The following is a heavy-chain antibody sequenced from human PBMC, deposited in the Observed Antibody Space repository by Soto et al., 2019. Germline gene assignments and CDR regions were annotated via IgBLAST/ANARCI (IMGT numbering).Heavy chain of an antibody. CDR2: TSNDGSNK. CDR1: GFTFSSYA. D-gene: IGHD6-13*01. CDR3: ARAWSSSRYDAFDT. J-gene: IGHJ3*02. Sequence: QVQLVESGGGVVQPGRSLRLSCAASGFTFSSYAMYWVRQAPGKGLEWVAVTSNDGSNKYYADSVKGRGTISRDNSKNTLDLQMNSLRPEDTAVYYCARAWSSSRYDAFDTWGQGTMVTVSS. V-gene: IGHV3-30-3*01.